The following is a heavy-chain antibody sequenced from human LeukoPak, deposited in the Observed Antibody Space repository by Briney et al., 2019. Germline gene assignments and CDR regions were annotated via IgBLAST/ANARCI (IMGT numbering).Heavy chain of an antibody. D-gene: IGHD1-14*01. V-gene: IGHV3-74*01. CDR1: GFAFSSLY. J-gene: IGHJ4*02. Sequence: GGSLRLSCAASGFAFSSLYMHWARQAPGKGLVWVSRINIDGSSTTYADSVKGRFTISRDNTKNTLYLQMNSLRAEDTAVYYCARAITLSRSPAYWGQGTLVTVSS. CDR2: INIDGSST. CDR3: ARAITLSRSPAY.